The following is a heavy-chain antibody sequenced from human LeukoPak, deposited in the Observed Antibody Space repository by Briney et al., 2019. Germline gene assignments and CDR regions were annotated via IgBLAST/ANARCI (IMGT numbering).Heavy chain of an antibody. D-gene: IGHD5-24*01. J-gene: IGHJ4*02. CDR3: ARALRDGYCDY. V-gene: IGHV1-2*06. Sequence: GASVKVSCKAAGYTFTGYYMHWVRQAPGQGLEWMGRINPNSGGTNYAQKFQGRVTMTRDTSISTAYMELSRLRSDDTAVYYRARALRDGYCDYWGQGTLVTVSS. CDR1: GYTFTGYY. CDR2: INPNSGGT.